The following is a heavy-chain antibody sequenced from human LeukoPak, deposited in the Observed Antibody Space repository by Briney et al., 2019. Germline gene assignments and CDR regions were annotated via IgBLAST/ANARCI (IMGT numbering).Heavy chain of an antibody. CDR1: GGSFSGYY. CDR2: IYHSGST. Sequence: KPSETLSLTCAVYGGSFSGYYWGWIRQPPGKGLEWIGSIYHSGSTYYNPSLKSRVTISVDTSKNQFSLKLSSVTAADTAVYYCARDLIVVVTHAFDIWGQGTMVTVSS. CDR3: ARDLIVVVTHAFDI. D-gene: IGHD3-22*01. V-gene: IGHV4-38-2*02. J-gene: IGHJ3*02.